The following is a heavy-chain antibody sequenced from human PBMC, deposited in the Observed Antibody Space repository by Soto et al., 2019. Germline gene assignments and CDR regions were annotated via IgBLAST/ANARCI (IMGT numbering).Heavy chain of an antibody. Sequence: SETLSLTCTVSCGSISSGGYYWSWIRQHPGKGLGWIGYIYYSGSTYYNPSLKSRVTISVDTSKNQFSLKLSSVTAADTAVYYCARWSLIAARPTTFDYWGQGTLVTVSS. V-gene: IGHV4-31*03. CDR1: CGSISSGGYY. CDR2: IYYSGST. CDR3: ARWSLIAARPTTFDY. J-gene: IGHJ4*02. D-gene: IGHD6-6*01.